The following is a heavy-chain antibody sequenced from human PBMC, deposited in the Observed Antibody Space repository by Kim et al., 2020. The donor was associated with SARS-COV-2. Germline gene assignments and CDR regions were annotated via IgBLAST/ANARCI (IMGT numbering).Heavy chain of an antibody. CDR3: ARDGYCSSTSCYFNWFDP. Sequence: ASVKVSCKASGYTFTGYYMHWVRQAPGQGLEWMGRINPNSGGTNYAQKFQGRVTMTRDTSISTAYMELSRLRSDDTAVYYCARDGYCSSTSCYFNWFDPWGQGTLVTVSS. J-gene: IGHJ5*02. V-gene: IGHV1-2*06. CDR1: GYTFTGYY. D-gene: IGHD2-2*03. CDR2: INPNSGGT.